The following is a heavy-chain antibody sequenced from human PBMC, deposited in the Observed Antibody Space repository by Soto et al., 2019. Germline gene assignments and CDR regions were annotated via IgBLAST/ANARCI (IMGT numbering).Heavy chain of an antibody. J-gene: IGHJ5*02. V-gene: IGHV4-30-4*01. Sequence: PSETLSLTCTVSGGSISSGDYYWSWIRQPPGKGLEWIGYIYYSGSTYYNPSLKSRVTISVDTSKNQFSLKLSSVTAADTAVYYCAIDCGPGYDYVWGSYRYPNWFDPWGQGTLVTVSS. CDR2: IYYSGST. D-gene: IGHD3-16*02. CDR3: AIDCGPGYDYVWGSYRYPNWFDP. CDR1: GGSISSGDYY.